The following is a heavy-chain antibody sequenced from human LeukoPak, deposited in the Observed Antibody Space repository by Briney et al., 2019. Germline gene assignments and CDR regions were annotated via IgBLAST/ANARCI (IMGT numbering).Heavy chain of an antibody. Sequence: SETLSLTCTVSGGSISSSSYYWDWIRQPPGKGLEWIGTIYYSGSTYYNPSLKSRVTISIDTSKNQFSLKLSSVTAADTAVYYCARSGSDYLRYYFDYWGQGTLVTVSS. CDR3: ARSGSDYLRYYFDY. D-gene: IGHD4-17*01. CDR1: GGSISSSSYY. V-gene: IGHV4-39*07. J-gene: IGHJ4*02. CDR2: IYYSGST.